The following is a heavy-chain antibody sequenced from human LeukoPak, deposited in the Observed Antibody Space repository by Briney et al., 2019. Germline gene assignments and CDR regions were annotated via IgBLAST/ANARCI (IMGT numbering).Heavy chain of an antibody. CDR3: ARGNWGYCSSTSCYAGFDWFDP. CDR2: INPNSGVT. CDR1: GYTFTGYY. V-gene: IGHV1-2*02. Sequence: ASVKVSCKASGYTFTGYYMHWVRQAPGQGLEWMGWINPNSGVTNYAQKFQRSVTMTRDTSISTDYMELSMLRSDDTAVYYCARGNWGYCSSTSCYAGFDWFDPWGQGTLVTVSS. D-gene: IGHD2-2*01. J-gene: IGHJ5*02.